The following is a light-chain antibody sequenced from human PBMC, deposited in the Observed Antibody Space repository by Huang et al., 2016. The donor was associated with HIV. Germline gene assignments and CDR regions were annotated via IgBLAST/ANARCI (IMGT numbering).Light chain of an antibody. CDR2: WAP. CDR1: QSVLSPSNNRNH. CDR3: QQYYSIPG. Sequence: DIVMTQSPDSLAVSLGERATITCVSSQSVLSPSNNRNHLAWYQQKPRHPPKLLIYWAPARESGGPDRFRGSGSATDFTLTIDNLQAEDVALYFCQQYYSIPGFGQGTYVEV. V-gene: IGKV4-1*01. J-gene: IGKJ1*01.